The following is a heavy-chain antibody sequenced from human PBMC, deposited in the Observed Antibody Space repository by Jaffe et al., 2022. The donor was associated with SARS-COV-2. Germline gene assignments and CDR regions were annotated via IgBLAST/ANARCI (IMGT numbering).Heavy chain of an antibody. J-gene: IGHJ4*02. Sequence: EVQVLESGGGLVQPGGSLRLSCVASGFTFRNYAMTWVRQAPGKGLEWVSVISNNGGSTYYADSVKGRFTISRDNSKNTLYLQMNSLRVEDTAVYYCANFPRSGLAGLYFDNWGQGTLVTVSS. CDR2: ISNNGGST. CDR1: GFTFRNYA. CDR3: ANFPRSGLAGLYFDN. D-gene: IGHD2-15*01. V-gene: IGHV3-23*01.